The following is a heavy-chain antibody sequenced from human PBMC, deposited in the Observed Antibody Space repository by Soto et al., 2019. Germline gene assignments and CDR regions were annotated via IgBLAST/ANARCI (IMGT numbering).Heavy chain of an antibody. CDR1: GFTFSSYA. Sequence: EVQLLESGGGLVQPGGALRLSCAASGFTFSSYAMSWVRQAPGKGLEWVSAISGSGGSTYYADSVKGRFTISRDNSKNTLYLQINSLRAEDTAVYYCAKDSVDTDLYYWGQGTLVTFSS. D-gene: IGHD5-18*01. CDR3: AKDSVDTDLYY. V-gene: IGHV3-23*01. CDR2: ISGSGGST. J-gene: IGHJ4*02.